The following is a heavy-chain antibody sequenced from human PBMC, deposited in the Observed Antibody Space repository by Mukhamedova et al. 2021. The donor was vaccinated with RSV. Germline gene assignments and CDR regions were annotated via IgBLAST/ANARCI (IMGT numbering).Heavy chain of an antibody. Sequence: GKGLEWIGYIYYSGSTNYNPSLKSRVTISGDTAKNQFSLKLSSANAADTAVYYCARGSQNRHFDWLPPGMDDGAQGTTVTGS. CDR2: IYYSGST. V-gene: IGHV4-59*08. J-gene: IGHJ6*02. CDR3: ARGSQNRHFDWLPPGMDD. D-gene: IGHD3-9*01.